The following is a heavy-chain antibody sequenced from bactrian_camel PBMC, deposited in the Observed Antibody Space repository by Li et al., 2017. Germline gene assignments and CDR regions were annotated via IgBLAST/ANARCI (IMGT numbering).Heavy chain of an antibody. Sequence: HVQLVESGGGSVEAGGSLRLSCDVSEAAYITECMAWFRQPPGKEREVVSSMFRYGKKNYADSVKGRFTISLDRAKKTLYLQMNSLKPEDTAMYYCVAARSRARDGIWQQYASWGQGTQVTVS. V-gene: IGHV3S53*01. J-gene: IGHJ4*01. CDR2: MFRYGKK. CDR1: EAAYITEC. D-gene: IGHD2*01. CDR3: VAARSRARDGIWQQYAS.